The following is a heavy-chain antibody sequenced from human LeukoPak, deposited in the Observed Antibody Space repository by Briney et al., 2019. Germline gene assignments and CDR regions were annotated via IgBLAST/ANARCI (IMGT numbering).Heavy chain of an antibody. D-gene: IGHD3-22*01. J-gene: IGHJ3*02. CDR3: AKEGDSSGYYAGAFDI. Sequence: GASLRLSCAASGFTFSSYAMSWVRQAPGKGLEWVSAISGSGGSTYYADSVKGRFTISRDNSKNTLYLQMNSLRAEDTAVYYCAKEGDSSGYYAGAFDIWGQGTMVTVSS. CDR1: GFTFSSYA. CDR2: ISGSGGST. V-gene: IGHV3-23*01.